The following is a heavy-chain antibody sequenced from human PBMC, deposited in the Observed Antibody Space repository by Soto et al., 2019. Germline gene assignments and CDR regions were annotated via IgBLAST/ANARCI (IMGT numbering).Heavy chain of an antibody. CDR3: ARGRAVTTPANTLDY. V-gene: IGHV3-48*04. Sequence: GGSLRLSCAASGFTLSSYSINWVRQAPGKGLEWVSYISSSSSTIYYADSVKGRFTISSDNAMNSLYLQMNSLRAEDTALYFCARGRAVTTPANTLDYWGQGTLVTVSS. CDR1: GFTLSSYS. D-gene: IGHD3-3*01. CDR2: ISSSSSTI. J-gene: IGHJ4*01.